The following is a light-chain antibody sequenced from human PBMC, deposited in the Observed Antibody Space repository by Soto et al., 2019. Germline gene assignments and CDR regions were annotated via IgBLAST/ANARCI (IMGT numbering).Light chain of an antibody. CDR3: QSYNEWPFA. V-gene: IGKV3-15*01. J-gene: IGKJ2*01. Sequence: DIVLTQSPATLSVSPGDRVTLSCRASESLFGFLAWYQQKPGQAPRLLMYGVSTRATGIPARFSGGGSATGFTLTISSLESDDSAFYFCQSYNEWPFASGLGTRLEI. CDR1: ESLFGF. CDR2: GVS.